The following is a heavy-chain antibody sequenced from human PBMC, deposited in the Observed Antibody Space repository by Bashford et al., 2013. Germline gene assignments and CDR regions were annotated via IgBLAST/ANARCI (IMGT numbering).Heavy chain of an antibody. Sequence: WVRQAPGQGLEWMGWINPNSGGTNYAQKFQGRVTMTRDTSISTAYMELSRLRSDDTAVYYCARGRDPFLGELSLYGYWGQGTLVTVSS. V-gene: IGHV1-2*02. D-gene: IGHD3-16*02. CDR2: INPNSGGT. CDR3: ARGRDPFLGELSLYGY. J-gene: IGHJ4*02.